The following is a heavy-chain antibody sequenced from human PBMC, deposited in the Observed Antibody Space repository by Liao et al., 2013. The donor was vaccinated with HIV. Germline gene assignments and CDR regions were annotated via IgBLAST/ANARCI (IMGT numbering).Heavy chain of an antibody. CDR1: GGSISSGDYY. Sequence: QVQLQESGPGLVKPSQTLSLTCTVSGGSISSGDYYWSWIRQPPGKGLEWIGEINHSGSTNYNPSLKSRVTISVDTSRNQFSLKLSSVTAADTAVYYCAREGSKGSFDYWGQGTLVTVSS. CDR2: INHSGST. V-gene: IGHV4-30-4*08. CDR3: AREGSKGSFDY. J-gene: IGHJ4*02.